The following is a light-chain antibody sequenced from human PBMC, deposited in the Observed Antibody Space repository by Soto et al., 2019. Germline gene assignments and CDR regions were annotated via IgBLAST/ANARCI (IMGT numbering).Light chain of an antibody. Sequence: EIVLTQSPGTLSLSPGERATLSCRASQSVSNNYIAWYQQKPGQAPRLLIFGSSDRATGIPDRFSGSGSGTDFTLTISRLEPEDFAVYCCHQYGSSPPYTFGQGTNLEI. CDR2: GSS. J-gene: IGKJ2*01. V-gene: IGKV3-20*01. CDR1: QSVSNNY. CDR3: HQYGSSPPYT.